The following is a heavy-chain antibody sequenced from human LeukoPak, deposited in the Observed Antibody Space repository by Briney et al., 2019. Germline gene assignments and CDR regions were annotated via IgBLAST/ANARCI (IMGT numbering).Heavy chain of an antibody. CDR2: INTAGNT. CDR3: ARGYCSGGSCSSMDV. V-gene: IGHV3-13*04. Sequence: PGGSLRLSCAASGFTFSTYDMHWVRQATGKGLEWVSGINTAGNTYYPGSVKGRFTISREDAKNSFYLQMNSLRAGDTAVYYCARGYCSGGSCSSMDVWGQGTTVTVSS. D-gene: IGHD2-15*01. J-gene: IGHJ6*02. CDR1: GFTFSTYD.